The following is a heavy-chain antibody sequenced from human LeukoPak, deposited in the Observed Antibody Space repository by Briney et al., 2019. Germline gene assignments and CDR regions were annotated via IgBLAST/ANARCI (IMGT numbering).Heavy chain of an antibody. CDR2: ISGRSSMI. J-gene: IGHJ4*02. CDR1: GFTFSSYS. V-gene: IGHV3-48*04. CDR3: AKGAAAANYFDY. D-gene: IGHD6-13*01. Sequence: GSLRLSCAASGFTFSSYSMNWVRQAPGKGLEWVSYISGRSSMIYYADSVRGRFTISRDNAKNSLYLQMNSLRAEDTAVYYCAKGAAAANYFDYWGQGTLVTVSS.